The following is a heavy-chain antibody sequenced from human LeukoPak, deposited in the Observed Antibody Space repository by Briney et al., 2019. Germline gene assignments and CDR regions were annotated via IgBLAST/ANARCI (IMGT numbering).Heavy chain of an antibody. CDR1: VDSVSSNSAA. CDR3: ASGYGNSGSGGYDV. Sequence: HSQTLSLTCAISVDSVSSNSAAWNWIRQSPSRGLEWLGRTYYRSKRYTDYAVSAKTRITINPDTTKNQFSLQLNSVTPEDTAVYYCASGYGNSGSGGYDVWGQGTTVTVSS. V-gene: IGHV6-1*01. CDR2: TYYRSKRYT. J-gene: IGHJ6*02. D-gene: IGHD3-10*01.